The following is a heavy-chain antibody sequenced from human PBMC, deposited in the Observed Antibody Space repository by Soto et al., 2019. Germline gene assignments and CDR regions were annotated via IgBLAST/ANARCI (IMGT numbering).Heavy chain of an antibody. J-gene: IGHJ5*02. D-gene: IGHD2-2*01. CDR2: IYYSGTT. V-gene: IGHV4-59*12. CDR3: AKDHIVVVPAARTDKLITPNWFDP. CDR1: GGSIGTYY. Sequence: PSETLSLTCTVSGGSIGTYYWSWVRQAPGKGLEWIGYIYYSGTTKYNPSIKGRVTILVDTSKNQFSLNLSSVTAADTAVYYCAKDHIVVVPAARTDKLITPNWFDPWGQGTLVTVSS.